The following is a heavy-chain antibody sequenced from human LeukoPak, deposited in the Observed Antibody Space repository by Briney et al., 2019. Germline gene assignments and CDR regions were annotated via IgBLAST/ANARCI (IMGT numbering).Heavy chain of an antibody. D-gene: IGHD6-6*01. CDR3: AKGPEKVYSSSDYFDY. J-gene: IGHJ4*02. V-gene: IGHV3-23*01. CDR1: GLTFSSYA. Sequence: PGGSLRLSCAASGLTFSSYAMSRVRQAPGKGLEWVSAISGSGGSTYYADSVKGRFTISRDNSKNTLYLQMNSLRAEDTAVYYCAKGPEKVYSSSDYFDYWGQGTLVTVSS. CDR2: ISGSGGST.